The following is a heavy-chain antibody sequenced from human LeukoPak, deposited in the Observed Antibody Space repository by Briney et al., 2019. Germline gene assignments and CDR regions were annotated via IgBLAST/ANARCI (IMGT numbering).Heavy chain of an antibody. Sequence: GASLQISCKGSGSSFTSYWISWVRQMPGKGLEWMGRIDPSDSYTNYSPSFQGHVTISADKSISTAYLRWSSLKASDTAMYYCARHPLVYPEFDPWGQGTLVTVSS. V-gene: IGHV5-10-1*01. CDR2: IDPSDSYT. CDR3: ARHPLVYPEFDP. CDR1: GSSFTSYW. D-gene: IGHD1-14*01. J-gene: IGHJ5*02.